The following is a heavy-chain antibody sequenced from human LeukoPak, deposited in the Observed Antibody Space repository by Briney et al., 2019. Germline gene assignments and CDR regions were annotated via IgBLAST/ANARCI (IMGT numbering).Heavy chain of an antibody. J-gene: IGHJ6*02. V-gene: IGHV4-39*01. Sequence: PSETLSLTCTVSGGSISSSSYYWGWIRQPPGKGLEWIGSIFCSGSTYYNPSLKSRVTISVDTSKIQFSLKLRSVTAADTAVYYCARQVGLHQDYYYYGMDVWGQGTTVTVSS. CDR1: GGSISSSSYY. CDR3: ARQVGLHQDYYYYGMDV. D-gene: IGHD5-24*01. CDR2: IFCSGST.